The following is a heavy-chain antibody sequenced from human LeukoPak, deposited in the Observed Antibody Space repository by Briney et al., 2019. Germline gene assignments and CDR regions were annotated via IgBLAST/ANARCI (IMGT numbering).Heavy chain of an antibody. Sequence: QAGGSLRLSCAASGFTFSSYAMSWVRQAPGKGLEWVSAISGSGGSTYYADSVKGRFTISRDNSKNTLYLQMNSLRAEDTAVYYCARTGTHGVDYYYYYGMDVWGQGTTVTLSS. CDR1: GFTFSSYA. D-gene: IGHD1-1*01. CDR3: ARTGTHGVDYYYYYGMDV. J-gene: IGHJ6*02. V-gene: IGHV3-23*01. CDR2: ISGSGGST.